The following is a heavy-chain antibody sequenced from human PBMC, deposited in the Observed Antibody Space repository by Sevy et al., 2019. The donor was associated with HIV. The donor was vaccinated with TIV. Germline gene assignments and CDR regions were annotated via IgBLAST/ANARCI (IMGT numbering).Heavy chain of an antibody. J-gene: IGHJ4*02. V-gene: IGHV3-11*06. CDR1: GFTFSDYY. CDR3: ARDRRNYGGQYFDY. D-gene: IGHD4-17*01. CDR2: ISSGTTYT. Sequence: GGSLRLSCAASGFTFSDYYMSWIRQAPGKGLEWISFISSGTTYTKYADSVRGRFTISRDNSKNSLFLQMNSLRGDDTAIYYCARDRRNYGGQYFDYWGQGTLVPVSS.